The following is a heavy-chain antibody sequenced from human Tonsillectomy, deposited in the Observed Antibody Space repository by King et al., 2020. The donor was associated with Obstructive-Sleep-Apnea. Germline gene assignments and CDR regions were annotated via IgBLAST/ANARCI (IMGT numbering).Heavy chain of an antibody. Sequence: VQLVESGGGLVQPGGSLRLSCAASGITFSSYSMNLVRQAPGQGLEWVSYISSSTSTIYYADSVKGRFTISRDNAKNSLYLQMNSLSAEDTAVYYCATGGPDAFDFWGRGTMVTVSS. CDR2: ISSSTSTI. CDR1: GITFSSYS. J-gene: IGHJ3*01. V-gene: IGHV3-48*04. CDR3: ATGGPDAFDF. D-gene: IGHD3-16*01.